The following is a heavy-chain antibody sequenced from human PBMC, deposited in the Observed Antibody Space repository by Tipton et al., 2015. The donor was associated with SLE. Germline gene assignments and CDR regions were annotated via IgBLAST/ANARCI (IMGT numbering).Heavy chain of an antibody. V-gene: IGHV4-31*11. Sequence: TLSLTCAVSGYSISSGYYWGWIRQPPGKGLEWIGYIYYSGSTYYNPSLKSRVTISVDTSKNQFSLKLSSVTAADTAVYYCARERDYYDSSGYYLEDAFDIWGQGTMVTVSS. CDR2: IYYSGST. J-gene: IGHJ3*02. D-gene: IGHD3-22*01. CDR1: GYSISSGYY. CDR3: ARERDYYDSSGYYLEDAFDI.